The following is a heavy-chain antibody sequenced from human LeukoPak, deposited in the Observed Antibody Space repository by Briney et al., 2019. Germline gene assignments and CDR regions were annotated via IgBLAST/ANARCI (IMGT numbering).Heavy chain of an antibody. CDR3: ARGDGYNYFDY. CDR1: GYTFTGYA. Sequence: ASVKVSCKASGYTFTGYAMHWVRQAPGQRLEWMGWINAGNGNTKYSQKFQGRVTITRDTSASTAYMELSSLRSEDTAVYYCARGDGYNYFDYWGQGTLVTVSS. CDR2: INAGNGNT. V-gene: IGHV1-3*01. J-gene: IGHJ4*02. D-gene: IGHD5-24*01.